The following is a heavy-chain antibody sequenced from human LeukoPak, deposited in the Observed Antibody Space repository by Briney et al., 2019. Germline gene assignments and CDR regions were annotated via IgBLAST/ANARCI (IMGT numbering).Heavy chain of an antibody. CDR3: ARGPSSGWYYFDY. D-gene: IGHD6-19*01. Sequence: GGSLRLSCAASGNYWMHWVRQVPGKGLVWVSHINSDGSWTSYADSVKGRFTISRDNSKNTLYLQMNSLRAEDTAVYYCARGPSSGWYYFDYWGQGTLVTVSS. J-gene: IGHJ4*02. CDR1: GNYW. V-gene: IGHV3-74*01. CDR2: INSDGSWT.